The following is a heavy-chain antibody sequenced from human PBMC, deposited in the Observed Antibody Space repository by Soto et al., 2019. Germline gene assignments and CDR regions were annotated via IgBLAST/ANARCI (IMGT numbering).Heavy chain of an antibody. J-gene: IGHJ5*02. CDR3: ARIMRQWLGEGWFDP. CDR1: GFSLSNARMG. V-gene: IGHV2-26*01. Sequence: QVTLKESGPVLVKPTETLTLTCTVSGFSLSNARMGVSWIRQPPGKALEWLAHIFSNDEKSYSTSLKSRLTISKDTSKSQVVLTMTNMDPVETATYYCARIMRQWLGEGWFDPWGQGTLVTVSS. CDR2: IFSNDEK. D-gene: IGHD6-19*01.